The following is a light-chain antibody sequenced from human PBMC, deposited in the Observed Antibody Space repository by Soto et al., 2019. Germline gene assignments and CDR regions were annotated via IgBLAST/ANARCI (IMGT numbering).Light chain of an antibody. J-gene: IGLJ3*02. V-gene: IGLV2-11*01. CDR1: SSDIGGSTF. Sequence: QSALTQPRSVSGSPGQSVTISCTGTSSDIGGSTFVSWYQQLPGKAPNVILYDVSTRPSGVPNRFSGTTSGNAASLSISGLQAEDESDYYCCSHTTIYPFVGFGGGTKLTVL. CDR3: CSHTTIYPFVG. CDR2: DVS.